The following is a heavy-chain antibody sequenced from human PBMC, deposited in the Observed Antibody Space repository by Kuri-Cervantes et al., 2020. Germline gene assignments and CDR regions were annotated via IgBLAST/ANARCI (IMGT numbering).Heavy chain of an antibody. V-gene: IGHV3-7*01. D-gene: IGHD2-21*02. CDR3: AKDYCGGDCYSYAFDI. Sequence: GGSLRLSCAASGFTFSKSWMSWVRQAPGKGLEWVANIKQDGSEKYYADSVKGRFTISRDNSKNTLYLQMNSLRAEDTAVYYCAKDYCGGDCYSYAFDIWAQGTMVTVSS. J-gene: IGHJ3*02. CDR1: GFTFSKSW. CDR2: IKQDGSEK.